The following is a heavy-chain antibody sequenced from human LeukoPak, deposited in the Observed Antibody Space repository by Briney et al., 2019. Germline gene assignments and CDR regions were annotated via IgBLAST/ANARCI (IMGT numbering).Heavy chain of an antibody. V-gene: IGHV3-21*01. D-gene: IGHD5-12*01. CDR2: ISSSSSYI. CDR1: GFTFSSYS. J-gene: IGHJ4*02. Sequence: PGGSLRLSCAASGFTFSSYSMNWVRQAPGKGLEWVSSISSSSSYIYYADSVKGRFTNSRDNAKNSLYLQMNSLRAEDTAVYYCARDSHSGYDLDYWGQGTLVTVSS. CDR3: ARDSHSGYDLDY.